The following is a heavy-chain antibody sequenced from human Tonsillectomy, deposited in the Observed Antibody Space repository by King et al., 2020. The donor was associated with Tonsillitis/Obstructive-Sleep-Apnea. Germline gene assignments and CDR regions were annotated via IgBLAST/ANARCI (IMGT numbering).Heavy chain of an antibody. Sequence: VQLVESGGGLVQPGESLTLSCAASGITFSKYWMTWVRQAPGKGLEWVANIKTDGSVTQYVDSVKGRFTFSRDNAKNSLYLQMNNPRAADTAVYYCARDTNYVDSAIYYDVFDIWGQGTTVIVSS. CDR3: ARDTNYVDSAIYYDVFDI. D-gene: IGHD3-10*01. CDR1: GITFSKYW. J-gene: IGHJ3*02. V-gene: IGHV3-7*01. CDR2: IKTDGSVT.